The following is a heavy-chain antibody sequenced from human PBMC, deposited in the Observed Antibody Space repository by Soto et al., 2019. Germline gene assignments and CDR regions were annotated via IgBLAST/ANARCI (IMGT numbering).Heavy chain of an antibody. D-gene: IGHD4-4*01. Sequence: GGSLRLSCAVSGFTFSSYEMNWVRQAPGKGLEWVSYIGTSGKTIYYADSVRGRFTISRDNAKNSLYLQMNSLRAEDTAVHFCARDPAIYSGKFDYGLDVWGRGSTVTVSS. V-gene: IGHV3-48*03. CDR3: ARDPAIYSGKFDYGLDV. CDR2: IGTSGKTI. J-gene: IGHJ6*02. CDR1: GFTFSSYE.